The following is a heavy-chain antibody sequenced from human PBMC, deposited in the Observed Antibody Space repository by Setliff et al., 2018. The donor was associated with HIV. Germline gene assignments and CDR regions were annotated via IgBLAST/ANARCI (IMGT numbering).Heavy chain of an antibody. V-gene: IGHV4-59*01. Sequence: PSETLSLTCNVSGGSISSYYWNWIRQPPGKGLEWMGYIYYSGNTNYNPSLKSRVIISVDTSKNQFSLKLNSVTAADTAVYYCSRGGGYSSSPSLWGQGTLVTVSS. D-gene: IGHD6-13*01. CDR3: SRGGGYSSSPSL. CDR2: IYYSGNT. CDR1: GGSISSYY. J-gene: IGHJ4*02.